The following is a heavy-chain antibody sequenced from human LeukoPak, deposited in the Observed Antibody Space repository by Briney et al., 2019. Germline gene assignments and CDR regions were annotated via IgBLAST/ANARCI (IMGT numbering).Heavy chain of an antibody. CDR1: GFTFSSYA. CDR3: AKDFGPKAVIMAYFQH. V-gene: IGHV3-23*01. J-gene: IGHJ1*01. CDR2: ISGSGGST. Sequence: QPGGSLRLSCAASGFTFSSYAMSWVRQAPGKGLEWVSAISGSGGSTYYADSVKGRFTISRDNSKNTLYLQMNSLRAEDTAVYYCAKDFGPKAVIMAYFQHWGQGTLVTVSS. D-gene: IGHD3-3*01.